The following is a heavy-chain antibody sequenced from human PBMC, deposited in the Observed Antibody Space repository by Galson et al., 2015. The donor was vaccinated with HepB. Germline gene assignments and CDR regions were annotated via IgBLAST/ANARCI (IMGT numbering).Heavy chain of an antibody. CDR2: IKQDGSEK. D-gene: IGHD3-16*01. V-gene: IGHV3-7*01. CDR1: GFTFNTYW. J-gene: IGHJ4*02. Sequence: SLRLSCAASGFTFNTYWMNWVRQAPGKGLEWVANIKQDGSEKNYVDSVKGRVTISRDNAKNSLVLQMNSLRAEDTAVYYCARAFTVDYWGQGTPVTVSS. CDR3: ARAFTVDY.